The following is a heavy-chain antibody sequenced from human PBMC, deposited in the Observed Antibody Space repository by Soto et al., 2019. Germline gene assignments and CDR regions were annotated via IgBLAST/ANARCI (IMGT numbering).Heavy chain of an antibody. V-gene: IGHV3-23*01. Sequence: PGGSLRLSCAASGFTFSSYAMSWVRQAPGKGLEWVSAISGSGGSTYYADSVKGRFTISRDNSKNTLYLQMNSLRAEDTAVYYCAKDLLNDFWSGYYEFVGPDYWGQGTLVTVSS. D-gene: IGHD3-3*01. CDR3: AKDLLNDFWSGYYEFVGPDY. J-gene: IGHJ4*02. CDR2: ISGSGGST. CDR1: GFTFSSYA.